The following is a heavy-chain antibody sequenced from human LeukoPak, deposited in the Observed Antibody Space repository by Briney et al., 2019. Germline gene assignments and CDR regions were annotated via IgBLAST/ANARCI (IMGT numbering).Heavy chain of an antibody. V-gene: IGHV3-53*01. CDR1: GFTVSSNH. J-gene: IGHJ5*02. CDR2: LYSAGST. Sequence: GGSVRLSCAASGFTVSSNHMSWVRQTPEKGLEWVSILYSAGSTFYADSVKGRFTISRDNAKNSLYLQMNSLRVEDTAVYYCARDNCGGDCYRKGDNWFDPWGKGTVATVSS. D-gene: IGHD2-21*02. CDR3: ARDNCGGDCYRKGDNWFDP.